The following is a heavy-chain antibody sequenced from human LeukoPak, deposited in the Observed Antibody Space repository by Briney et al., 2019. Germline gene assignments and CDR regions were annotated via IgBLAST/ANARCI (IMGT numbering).Heavy chain of an antibody. CDR1: GFTFSSYE. CDR3: ARDKGDKRRYYYDSSIS. V-gene: IGHV3-48*03. J-gene: IGHJ4*02. D-gene: IGHD3-22*01. Sequence: PGGSLRLSCAASGFTFSSYEMNGVRQAPGKGREWVSYISRSGSTIYYADSVKGRFTISRDNAKNSLYLQMNSLRAEDTAVYYCARDKGDKRRYYYDSSISWGQGTLVTVSS. CDR2: ISRSGSTI.